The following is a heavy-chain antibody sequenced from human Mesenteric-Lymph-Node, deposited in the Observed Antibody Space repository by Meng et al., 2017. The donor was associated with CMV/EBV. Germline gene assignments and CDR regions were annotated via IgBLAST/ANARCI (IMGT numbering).Heavy chain of an antibody. D-gene: IGHD2-2*02. J-gene: IGHJ6*02. Sequence: ASVKVSCKASGYTFSGYYLHWVRQAPGQGLEWMGWINPNGGGTNYAQKFQGRVTMTRDTSISTAYMELSRLRSDDTAVYYCARDRVGYCSSTSCYRWYYYYYGMDVWGQGTTVTVSS. CDR3: ARDRVGYCSSTSCYRWYYYYYGMDV. CDR2: INPNGGGT. CDR1: GYTFSGYY. V-gene: IGHV1-2*02.